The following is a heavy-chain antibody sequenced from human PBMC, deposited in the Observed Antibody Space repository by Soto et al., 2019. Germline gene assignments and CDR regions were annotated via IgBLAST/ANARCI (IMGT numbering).Heavy chain of an antibody. CDR1: GLTSRSHA. Sequence: EVQLLESGGGLVQPGGSLRLSCVVSGLTSRSHAMSWVRQAPGQGLEWVAGISGGGYTAYYPDSVRGRFTISRDNSKNTVYLQTDNLRADDTAVYYCAKAHGVATIKSHFDYWGQGTLVTVSS. V-gene: IGHV3-23*01. CDR3: AKAHGVATIKSHFDY. J-gene: IGHJ4*02. D-gene: IGHD5-12*01. CDR2: ISGGGYTA.